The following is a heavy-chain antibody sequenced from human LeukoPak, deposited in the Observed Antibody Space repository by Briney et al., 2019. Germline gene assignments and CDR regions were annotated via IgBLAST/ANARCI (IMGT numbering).Heavy chain of an antibody. Sequence: GGSLRLSCAASGFTFSDAWMSWVRQAPGKALEWVGRIKSKTDGGTRDFAAPVKGRFSISRDDSKATVYLQMSSLKTEDTAVYHCATGTGRSDFDYWGRGTLVTVSS. V-gene: IGHV3-15*01. J-gene: IGHJ4*02. CDR2: IKSKTDGGTR. D-gene: IGHD3/OR15-3a*01. CDR1: GFTFSDAW. CDR3: ATGTGRSDFDY.